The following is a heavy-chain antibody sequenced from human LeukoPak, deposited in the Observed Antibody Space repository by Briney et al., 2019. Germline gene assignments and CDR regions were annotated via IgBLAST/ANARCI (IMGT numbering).Heavy chain of an antibody. CDR3: ARSSSGYSTIDY. V-gene: IGHV5-51*01. CDR2: IYPGDSDT. CDR1: GYSFTIYW. Sequence: GESLKLSCKGSGYSFTIYWIGWVGQMPGKGLEWMGVIYPGDSDTRYIPSFQGQVTISADKSISTAYLQWSSLKASDTAMYYCARSSSGYSTIDYWGQGTLVTVSS. D-gene: IGHD3-22*01. J-gene: IGHJ4*02.